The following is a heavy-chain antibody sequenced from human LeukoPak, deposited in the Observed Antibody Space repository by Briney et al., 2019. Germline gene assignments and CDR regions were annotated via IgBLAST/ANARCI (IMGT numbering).Heavy chain of an antibody. CDR2: ISYSGST. J-gene: IGHJ2*01. CDR1: DYSISSGYY. D-gene: IGHD2-15*01. CDR3: AKQPRFCSGGSCYSHWDFDP. Sequence: SETLSLTCAVSDYSISSGYYWGWIRQPPGKGLEWIGSISYSGSTYYNPSLKSRVTISVDTSKNQFSLKLSSVTAADTAVYYCAKQPRFCSGGSCYSHWDFDPWGRGTLVTVSS. V-gene: IGHV4-38-2*01.